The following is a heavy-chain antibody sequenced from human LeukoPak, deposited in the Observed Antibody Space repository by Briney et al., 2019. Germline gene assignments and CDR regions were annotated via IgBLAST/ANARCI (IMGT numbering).Heavy chain of an antibody. D-gene: IGHD3-10*01. Sequence: GASVKVSCKASGYRFTDYWIQWVRQAPGQGLEWMGWINTNTGVTVYAQKFQGRVTMTRDTSLTTSYMDLSRLTSDDTAVYYCARGGSFHEFDIWGQGTMVIVSS. CDR1: GYRFTDYW. V-gene: IGHV1-2*02. CDR2: INTNTGVT. CDR3: ARGGSFHEFDI. J-gene: IGHJ3*02.